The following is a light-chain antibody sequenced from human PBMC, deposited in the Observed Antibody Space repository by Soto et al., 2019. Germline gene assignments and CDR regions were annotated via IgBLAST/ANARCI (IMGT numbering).Light chain of an antibody. Sequence: QSALTQPASVSGSPGQSITVSCTGTSSDVGAYNYVSWYQQHPGKAPKLMIYEVSYRPSGVSDRFSGSRSGNTASLTISGLQAEDESDYYCSSYTSSTTWVFGGGTKVTV. CDR1: SSDVGAYNY. CDR3: SSYTSSTTWV. CDR2: EVS. J-gene: IGLJ3*02. V-gene: IGLV2-14*01.